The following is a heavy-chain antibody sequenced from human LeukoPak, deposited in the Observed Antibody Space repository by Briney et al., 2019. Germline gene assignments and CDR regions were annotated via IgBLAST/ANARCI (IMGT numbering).Heavy chain of an antibody. CDR3: ARGPLGSSSDY. CDR1: GGSFSGYY. J-gene: IGHJ4*02. D-gene: IGHD6-6*01. Sequence: SETLSLTCAVYGGSFSGYYWSWIRQPPGKGLERIGEINHSGSTNYNPSLKSRVTISVDTSKNQFSLKLSSVTAADTAVYYCARGPLGSSSDYWGQGTLVTVSS. CDR2: INHSGST. V-gene: IGHV4-34*01.